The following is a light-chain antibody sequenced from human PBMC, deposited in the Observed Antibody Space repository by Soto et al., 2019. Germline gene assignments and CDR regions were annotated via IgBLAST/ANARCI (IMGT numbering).Light chain of an antibody. J-gene: IGKJ2*01. CDR1: QSLLHSNGFNY. Sequence: DIVMTQSPLSLSVTPAESASISCKSSQSLLHSNGFNYLDWYLQKPGQSPQLLIYLGSNRASGVPDRFSGSGSGRECKVKINRVEADDVGVYYCIPALQTPHTFGQGTKLEIK. V-gene: IGKV2-28*01. CDR3: IPALQTPHT. CDR2: LGS.